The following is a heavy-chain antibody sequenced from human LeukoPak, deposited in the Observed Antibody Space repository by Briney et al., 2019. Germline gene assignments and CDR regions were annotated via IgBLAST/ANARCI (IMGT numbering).Heavy chain of an antibody. CDR1: GFTFSSYG. Sequence: GGSLRLSCAASGFTFSSYGMHWVRQAPGKGLEWVAVTSYDGSNKYYADSVKGRFTISRDNSKNTLYLQMNSLRAEDTALYYCAKHGYCSGISCFFDFWGQGTLVTVSS. CDR3: AKHGYCSGISCFFDF. D-gene: IGHD2-2*03. V-gene: IGHV3-30*18. CDR2: TSYDGSNK. J-gene: IGHJ4*02.